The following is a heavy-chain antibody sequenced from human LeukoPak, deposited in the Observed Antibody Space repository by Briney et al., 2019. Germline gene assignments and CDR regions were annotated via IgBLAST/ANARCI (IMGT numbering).Heavy chain of an antibody. CDR3: ARARGRLLLVDY. CDR2: IYSSGST. V-gene: IGHV4-4*07. J-gene: IGHJ4*02. Sequence: SETLSLTCTVSSGSITSYHWNWIRQPAGKGLEWIGRIYSSGSTDYNPSLKSRVTMSVDTSKNQFSLNLSSVTAADSAVYYCARARGRLLLVDYWGQGTLVTVSS. D-gene: IGHD2-15*01. CDR1: SGSITSYH.